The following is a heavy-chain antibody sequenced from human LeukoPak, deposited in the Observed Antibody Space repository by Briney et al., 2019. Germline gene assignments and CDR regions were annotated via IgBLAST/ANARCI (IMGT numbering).Heavy chain of an antibody. D-gene: IGHD1-26*01. J-gene: IGHJ3*02. CDR1: GFTFSSYG. Sequence: PGGSLRLSCAASGFTFSSYGMHWVRQAPGKGLEWVAVISYDGSNKYYADSVKGRFTISRDNSKNTLDLQMNSLRAEDTAGYYCAKHLLVGGTRGAYAFDIWGRGTMVTVSS. V-gene: IGHV3-30*18. CDR2: ISYDGSNK. CDR3: AKHLLVGGTRGAYAFDI.